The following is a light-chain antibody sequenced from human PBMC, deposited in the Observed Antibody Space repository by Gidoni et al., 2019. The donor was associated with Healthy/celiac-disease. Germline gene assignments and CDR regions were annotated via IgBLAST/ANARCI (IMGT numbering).Light chain of an antibody. J-gene: IGKJ1*01. CDR2: GAS. V-gene: IGKV3-20*01. CDR1: QSVSSSY. CDR3: QQYGSSQET. Sequence: EIVLTQSPGTLSLSPGERATLSCRASQSVSSSYLAWYQQKPGQAPRLLIYGASSRATGIPDRFSGSVSGTDFTLTISRLEPEDFAVYYCQQYGSSQETFGQGTKVEIK.